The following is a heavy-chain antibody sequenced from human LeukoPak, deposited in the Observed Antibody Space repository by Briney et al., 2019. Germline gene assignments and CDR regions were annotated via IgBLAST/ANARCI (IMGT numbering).Heavy chain of an antibody. CDR3: ARFRTAMQLSKGYYFDY. J-gene: IGHJ4*02. V-gene: IGHV3-7*01. Sequence: GGSLRLSCGASGFTFSSYWMSWVRQAPGKGLEWVANIKQDGREKYYVDSVRGRFTISRDNAKNSLYLQMNSLRAEDTAVYYCARFRTAMQLSKGYYFDYWGQGTLVTVSS. CDR2: IKQDGREK. CDR1: GFTFSSYW. D-gene: IGHD5-18*01.